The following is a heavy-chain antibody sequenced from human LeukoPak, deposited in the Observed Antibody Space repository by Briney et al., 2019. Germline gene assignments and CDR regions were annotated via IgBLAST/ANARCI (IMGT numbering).Heavy chain of an antibody. J-gene: IGHJ5*02. V-gene: IGHV1-69*13. CDR3: ASAPRYSSSWPNNWFDP. D-gene: IGHD6-13*01. Sequence: SVKVSCKASGGTFSSYAISWVRQAPGQGLEWMGGIIPIFGTANYAQKFQGRVTITADESTRTAYMELSSLRSEDTAVYFCASAPRYSSSWPNNWFDPWGQGTLVTVSS. CDR1: GGTFSSYA. CDR2: IIPIFGTA.